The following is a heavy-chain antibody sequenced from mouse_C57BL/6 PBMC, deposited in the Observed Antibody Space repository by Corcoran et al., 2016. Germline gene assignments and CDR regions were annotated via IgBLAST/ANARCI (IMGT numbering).Heavy chain of an antibody. CDR1: GYTFTDYY. J-gene: IGHJ1*03. CDR2: INPNNGGT. D-gene: IGHD1-1*01. CDR3: ARSNYGSSGDWYFDV. Sequence: EVQLQQSGPELVKPGASVKISCKASGYTFTDYYMNWVKQSHGKSLEWIGDINPNNGGTSYNQKFKGKATLTVDKSSSTAYMELRSLTSEDSAVYYCARSNYGSSGDWYFDVWGTGTTVTVSS. V-gene: IGHV1-26*01.